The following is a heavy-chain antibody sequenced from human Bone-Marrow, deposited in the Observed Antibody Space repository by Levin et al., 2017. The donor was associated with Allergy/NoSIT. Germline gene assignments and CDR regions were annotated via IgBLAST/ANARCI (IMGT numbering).Heavy chain of an antibody. D-gene: IGHD1-26*01. Sequence: GESLKISCVASGFSFSDSYMNWIRQAPGKGLEWVSYISNSGSLTLYADSVKGRFTISRDNAKNSLYLQMNFLRVEDTAVYYCARDTNYPGAHRQGVDPWGQGTLVTVSS. V-gene: IGHV3-11*01. CDR2: ISNSGSLT. CDR3: ARDTNYPGAHRQGVDP. CDR1: GFSFSDSY. J-gene: IGHJ5*02.